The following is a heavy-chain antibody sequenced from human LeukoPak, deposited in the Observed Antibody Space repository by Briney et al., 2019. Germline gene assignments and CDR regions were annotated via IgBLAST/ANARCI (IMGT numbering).Heavy chain of an antibody. CDR2: INPNSGGT. Sequence: GASVTVSCKASGYTFTCYFMHWVRQAPGQGPEWMGWINPNSGGTNYAQKFQGRVIMTRDTSISTAYMELSRLRSDDTAVYYCARVSEYYYFDYWGQGTLVTVSS. CDR1: GYTFTCYF. V-gene: IGHV1-2*02. J-gene: IGHJ4*02. D-gene: IGHD2/OR15-2a*01. CDR3: ARVSEYYYFDY.